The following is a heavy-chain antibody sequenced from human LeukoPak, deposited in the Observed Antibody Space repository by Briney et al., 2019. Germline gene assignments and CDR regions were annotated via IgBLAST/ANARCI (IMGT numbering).Heavy chain of an antibody. V-gene: IGHV3-48*03. CDR1: GFTFSSYD. CDR3: AKDPRRYSRTGGYFDY. D-gene: IGHD6-13*01. J-gene: IGHJ4*02. Sequence: GGSLRLSCAASGFTFSSYDMNWVRQAPGKGLEWVSYISSSGNTIYYADSVKGRFTISRDNSKNTLYLQMNSLRAEDTAVYYCAKDPRRYSRTGGYFDYWGQGTLVTVSS. CDR2: ISSSGNTI.